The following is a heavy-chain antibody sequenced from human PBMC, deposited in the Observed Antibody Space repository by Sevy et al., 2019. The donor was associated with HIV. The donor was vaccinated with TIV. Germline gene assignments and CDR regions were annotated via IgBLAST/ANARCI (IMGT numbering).Heavy chain of an antibody. CDR2: IYYSGST. V-gene: IGHV4-61*01. CDR3: ARWVISRGARPSRAYNWFDP. Sequence: SETLSLTCTVSGGSVSSGSYYWSWIRQPPGKGLEWIGYIYYSGSTNYNPSLKSRVTISVDTSKNQFSLKLSSVTAADRAVYYCARWVISRGARPSRAYNWFDPWGQGTLVTVSS. CDR1: GGSVSSGSYY. J-gene: IGHJ5*02. D-gene: IGHD6-6*01.